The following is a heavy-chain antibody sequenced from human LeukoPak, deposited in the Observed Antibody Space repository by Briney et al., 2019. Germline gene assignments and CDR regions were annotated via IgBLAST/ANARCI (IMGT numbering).Heavy chain of an antibody. V-gene: IGHV3-23*01. Sequence: GGSLRLSCAASGFTFSSYAMSWVRQAPGKALEGGSTISGSGGGIYYADSVKGRFTISRDNSKNTLYLQMNSLRAKDTAVYYCAKESPHFDYWGQGTLVTVSS. CDR3: AKESPHFDY. J-gene: IGHJ4*02. CDR2: ISGSGGGI. CDR1: GFTFSSYA.